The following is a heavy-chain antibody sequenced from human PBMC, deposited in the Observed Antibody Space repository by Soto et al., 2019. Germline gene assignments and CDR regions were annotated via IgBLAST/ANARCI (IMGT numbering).Heavy chain of an antibody. J-gene: IGHJ6*03. CDR2: MNPNSGNT. D-gene: IGHD2-2*01. CDR1: GYTFTSYD. CDR3: ARVVGYCSSTSCRYYYYYYMDV. V-gene: IGHV1-8*01. Sequence: ASVKVSCKASGYTFTSYDINWVRQATGQGLEWMGWMNPNSGNTGYAQKFQGRVTMTRNTSISTAYMELSSLRSEDTAVYYCARVVGYCSSTSCRYYYYYYMDVWGKGTTVTVSS.